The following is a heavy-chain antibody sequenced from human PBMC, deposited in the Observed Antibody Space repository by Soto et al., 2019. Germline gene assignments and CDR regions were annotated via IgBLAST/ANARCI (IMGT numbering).Heavy chain of an antibody. J-gene: IGHJ4*02. D-gene: IGHD3-16*02. CDR1: GYTFTGYY. V-gene: IGHV1-2*02. CDR2: INPNSGGT. CDR3: ARAQVDYVWGSYRPKDYYFDY. Sequence: ASVKVSCKASGYTFTGYYMHWVRQAPGQGLEWMGWINPNSGGTNYAQKFQGRVTMTRDTSISTAYMELSRLRSDDTAVYYCARAQVDYVWGSYRPKDYYFDYWGQGTLVTVPS.